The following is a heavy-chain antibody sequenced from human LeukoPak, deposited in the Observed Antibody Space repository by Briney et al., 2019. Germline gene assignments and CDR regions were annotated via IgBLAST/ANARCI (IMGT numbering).Heavy chain of an antibody. V-gene: IGHV3-30*02. CDR3: AKDRQPYCSGDSCYSGFDY. CDR2: IYDGSNK. J-gene: IGHJ4*02. CDR1: GITFSNYA. D-gene: IGHD2-15*01. Sequence: GGSLRLSCAASGITFSNYAMSWVRQAPGKGLEWVAFIYDGSNKYYADSVKGRFTISRDNSKNSLYLQMNSLRPEDTAVYYCAKDRQPYCSGDSCYSGFDYWGQGTLVTVSS.